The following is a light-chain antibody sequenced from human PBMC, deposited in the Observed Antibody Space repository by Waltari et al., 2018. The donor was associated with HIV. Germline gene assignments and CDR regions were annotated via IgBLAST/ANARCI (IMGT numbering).Light chain of an antibody. J-gene: IGLJ2*01. CDR2: EVT. V-gene: IGLV2-8*01. Sequence: QSALTQPPSASGSPGPSVPTPCPCTSSDVGGFNHFSRYQQHPGKAPKLMIYEVTKRPSGVPDRFSGSKSGNTASLTVSGLQAEDEADYYCSSYAGSNIVTFGGGTKLTVL. CDR1: SSDVGGFNH. CDR3: SSYAGSNIVT.